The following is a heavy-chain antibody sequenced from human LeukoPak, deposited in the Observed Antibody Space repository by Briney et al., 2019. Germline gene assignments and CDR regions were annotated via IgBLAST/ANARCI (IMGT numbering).Heavy chain of an antibody. Sequence: PGRSLRLSCAASGFTFSSYGMHWVRQAPGKGLEWVAVISYDGSNKYYADSVKGRFTISRDKSKNTLYLQMNSLRAEDTAVYYCAKGSSGWDFDYWGQGTLVTVSS. J-gene: IGHJ4*02. CDR1: GFTFSSYG. CDR2: ISYDGSNK. V-gene: IGHV3-30*18. CDR3: AKGSSGWDFDY. D-gene: IGHD6-19*01.